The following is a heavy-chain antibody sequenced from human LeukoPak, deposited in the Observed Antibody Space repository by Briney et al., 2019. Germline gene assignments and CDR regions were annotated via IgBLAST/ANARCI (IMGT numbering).Heavy chain of an antibody. J-gene: IGHJ4*02. D-gene: IGHD2-15*01. Sequence: GGSLRLSCAASGFTFSNYAMSWVRQAPGKGLEWVSPISDTGNTYHADSVKGRFTISRDSSKNTLFLQMNRLRPEDAAVYYCAKAPVTTCRGAFCYPFDYWGLGTLVTVSS. CDR1: GFTFSNYA. CDR2: ISDTGNT. V-gene: IGHV3-23*01. CDR3: AKAPVTTCRGAFCYPFDY.